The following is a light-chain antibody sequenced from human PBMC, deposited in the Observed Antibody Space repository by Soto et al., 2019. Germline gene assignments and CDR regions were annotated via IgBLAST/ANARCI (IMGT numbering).Light chain of an antibody. V-gene: IGLV2-23*01. J-gene: IGLJ3*02. Sequence: QSALTQPASVSGSPGQSITISCTGTSSDVGSYNLVSWYQQHPGKAPKLMIYEGSKRPSGVSNRFSGSKSGNTASLTISGLTAEQKADSCCCSDAGRRGFGGGTKLTVL. CDR2: EGS. CDR3: CSDAGRRG. CDR1: SSDVGSYNL.